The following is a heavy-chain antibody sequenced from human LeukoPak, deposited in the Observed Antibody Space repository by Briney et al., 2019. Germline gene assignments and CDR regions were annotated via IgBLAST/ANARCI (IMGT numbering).Heavy chain of an antibody. Sequence: PSETLSLTCAVYGGSFSGYFWIWIRQPPGKGLEWIGEINHSGSTNYNPSLKRRVTISVDTSKNQFSLHLSSVTAADTAVYYCARGSTTFNYYYYGMDVWGQGTTVTVSS. CDR1: GGSFSGYF. J-gene: IGHJ6*02. V-gene: IGHV4-34*01. D-gene: IGHD2-2*01. CDR2: INHSGST. CDR3: ARGSTTFNYYYYGMDV.